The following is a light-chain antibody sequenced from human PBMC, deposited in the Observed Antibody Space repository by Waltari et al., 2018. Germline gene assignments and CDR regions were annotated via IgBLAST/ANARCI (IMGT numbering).Light chain of an antibody. V-gene: IGLV1-51*01. CDR1: SSNIGNNY. Sequence: QSVLTQPPSVSAAPGQKVTISCSGSSSNIGNNYVSWYQQLPGTAPKLLIYDNNERPSGIPDRFSGSQSGTSATLGITGLQTGDEADYYCGTWDSSLSATVFGGGTKLTVL. CDR3: GTWDSSLSATV. J-gene: IGLJ2*01. CDR2: DNN.